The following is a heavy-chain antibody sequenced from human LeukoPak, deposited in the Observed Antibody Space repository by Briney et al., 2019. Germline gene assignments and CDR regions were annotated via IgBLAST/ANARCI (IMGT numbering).Heavy chain of an antibody. CDR3: ARHRRFPPTTLCYMDV. Sequence: GESLKISCKGSGYSFTSYWIGWVRQMPGKGLEWMGIIYPGDSDTRYSPSFQGQVTISADKSISTAYLQWSSLKASDTAMHYCARHRRFPPTTLCYMDVWGKGTTVTVSS. D-gene: IGHD2/OR15-2a*01. CDR1: GYSFTSYW. J-gene: IGHJ6*03. CDR2: IYPGDSDT. V-gene: IGHV5-51*01.